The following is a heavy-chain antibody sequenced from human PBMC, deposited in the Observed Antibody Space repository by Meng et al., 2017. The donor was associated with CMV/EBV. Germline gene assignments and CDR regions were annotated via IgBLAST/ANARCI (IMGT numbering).Heavy chain of an antibody. D-gene: IGHD4-11*01. V-gene: IGHV3-30*02. CDR3: AKVMTTVTTPLGY. CDR2: IRYDGSNK. Sequence: GGSLRLSCAASGFTFSSYGMHWVRQAPGKGLEWVVFIRYDGSNKYYADSVKGRFTISRDNSKNTLYLQMNSLRAEDTAVYYCAKVMTTVTTPLGYWGQGTLVTVSS. CDR1: GFTFSSYG. J-gene: IGHJ4*02.